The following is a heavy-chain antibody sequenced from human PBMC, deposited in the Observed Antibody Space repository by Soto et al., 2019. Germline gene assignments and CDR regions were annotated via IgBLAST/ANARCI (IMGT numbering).Heavy chain of an antibody. J-gene: IGHJ4*02. CDR3: ASASSWFVTDY. Sequence: QVQPVQSGAEVKKPGASVKVSCKASGYTFTNYAMHWVRQAPGQRLEWMGWINAGNGNTKYSQKFQGRVTITRDTSASIAYMELTSLTSEATAVYYCASASSWFVTDYWGQGTLVTVSS. D-gene: IGHD6-13*01. CDR1: GYTFTNYA. V-gene: IGHV1-3*01. CDR2: INAGNGNT.